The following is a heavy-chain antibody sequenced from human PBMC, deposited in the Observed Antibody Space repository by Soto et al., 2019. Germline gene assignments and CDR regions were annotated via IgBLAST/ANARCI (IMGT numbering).Heavy chain of an antibody. CDR3: ARRGGSSSRYYYYALDV. CDR2: IYSNGDT. D-gene: IGHD6-6*01. Sequence: PSETLSLTCAVSGGSISNSAYYWSWIRQHPGKGLEWIGYIYSNGDTYYNPSLKSRLTISVDTSKNQFSLNLTSVTAADTAVYYCARRGGSSSRYYYYALDVWGQGTTVTVSS. CDR1: GGSISNSAYY. J-gene: IGHJ6*02. V-gene: IGHV4-31*11.